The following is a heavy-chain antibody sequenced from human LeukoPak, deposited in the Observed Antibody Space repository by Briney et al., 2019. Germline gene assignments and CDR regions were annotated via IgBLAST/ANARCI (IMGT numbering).Heavy chain of an antibody. CDR3: AGDYRNAFDI. D-gene: IGHD4-11*01. V-gene: IGHV4-39*01. CDR2: IYYSGST. Sequence: PSETLSLTCTVYGGSISSSSYYWGWLRQSPGKGLEWIGSIYYSGSTYYDPSLKSRVTISVDTSKNQFSLKLSSVTAADTAVYYCAGDYRNAFDIWGQGTMVTVSS. J-gene: IGHJ3*02. CDR1: GGSISSSSYY.